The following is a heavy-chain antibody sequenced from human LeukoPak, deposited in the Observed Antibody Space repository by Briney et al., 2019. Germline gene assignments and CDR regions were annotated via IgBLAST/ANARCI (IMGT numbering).Heavy chain of an antibody. Sequence: GGSLLLSCAASGFPFGSSAMSWVRQAPGKGLEWVSAISSGADTIYYAESVKGRFTISRDNSKNMLFLQMNSLRAEDTAEYYCARRGYCTTTTCPVAQDWGQGTLVTVSS. CDR3: ARRGYCTTTTCPVAQD. CDR1: GFPFGSSA. CDR2: ISSGADTI. D-gene: IGHD2-2*01. V-gene: IGHV3-23*01. J-gene: IGHJ4*02.